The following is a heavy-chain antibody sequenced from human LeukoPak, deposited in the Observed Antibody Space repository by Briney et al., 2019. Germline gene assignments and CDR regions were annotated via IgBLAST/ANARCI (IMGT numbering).Heavy chain of an antibody. CDR2: IIPIFGTA. CDR1: GGTFSSDA. CDR3: AIWGYGDYLNRIYY. V-gene: IGHV1-69*13. J-gene: IGHJ4*02. D-gene: IGHD4-17*01. Sequence: SVKVSCKASGGTFSSDAISWVRQAPGQGLECMGGIIPIFGTASYAQKFQGRVTITADESTSTAYMELSSLRSEDTAVYYCAIWGYGDYLNRIYYWGQGTLVTVSS.